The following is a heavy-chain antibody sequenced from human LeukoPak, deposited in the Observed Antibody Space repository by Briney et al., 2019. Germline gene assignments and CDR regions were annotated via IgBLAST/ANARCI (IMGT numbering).Heavy chain of an antibody. CDR1: GGSISSYY. CDR3: ARRGGSSWSYFYFDY. Sequence: SETLSLTCTVSGGSISSYYWSWIRQPPGKGLEWIGYIYYSGSTNYNPSLKSRVTISVDTSKNQFSLKLSSVTAADTAVYYCARRGGSSWSYFYFDYWGQGTLVTVSS. J-gene: IGHJ4*02. D-gene: IGHD6-13*01. CDR2: IYYSGST. V-gene: IGHV4-59*12.